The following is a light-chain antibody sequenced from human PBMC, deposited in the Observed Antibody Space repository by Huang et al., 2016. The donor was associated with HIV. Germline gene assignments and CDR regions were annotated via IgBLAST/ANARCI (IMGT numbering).Light chain of an antibody. CDR3: QQYNNWPPWT. Sequence: EIVMSQSPATLSVSPGDRATLSCRASQTVTTTLAWYQQKPGQAPRLLIYGASTRATGIPARFSGSGSGTEFTLTISSLQSEDFAVYYCQQYNNWPPWTFGQGTKVEMK. V-gene: IGKV3-15*01. CDR1: QTVTTT. J-gene: IGKJ1*01. CDR2: GAS.